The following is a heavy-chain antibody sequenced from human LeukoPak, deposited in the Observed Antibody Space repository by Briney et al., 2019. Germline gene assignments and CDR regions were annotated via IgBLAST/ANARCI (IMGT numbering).Heavy chain of an antibody. D-gene: IGHD4-17*01. V-gene: IGHV7-4-1*02. CDR3: ARWGPNHYGDYVNYFDY. J-gene: IGHJ4*02. CDR2: INTNTGNP. CDR1: GYTFTSYA. Sequence: ASVKVSCKASGYTFTSYAMNWVRQAPGQGLEWMGWINTNTGNPTYAQGFTGRFVFSLDTSVSTAYLQISSLKAEDTAVYYCARWGPNHYGDYVNYFDYWGQGTLVTVSS.